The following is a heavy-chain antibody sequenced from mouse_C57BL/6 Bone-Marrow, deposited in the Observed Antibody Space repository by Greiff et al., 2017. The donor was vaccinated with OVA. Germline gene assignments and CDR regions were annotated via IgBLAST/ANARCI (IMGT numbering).Heavy chain of an antibody. J-gene: IGHJ1*03. V-gene: IGHV1-59*01. CDR1: GYTFTSYW. CDR3: ARKYSNYRYFDV. Sequence: VQLQQPGAELVRPGTSVKLSCKASGYTFTSYWMHWVKQRPGQGLEWIGVIDPSDSYTNYNQKFKGKATLTVDTSSSTAYMQLSSLTSEDSAVYYCARKYSNYRYFDVWGTGTTVTVAS. D-gene: IGHD2-5*01. CDR2: IDPSDSYT.